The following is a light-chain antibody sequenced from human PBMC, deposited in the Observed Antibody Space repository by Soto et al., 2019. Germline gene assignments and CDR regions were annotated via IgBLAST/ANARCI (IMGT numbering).Light chain of an antibody. CDR1: TNDVGGHKF. V-gene: IGLV2-8*01. J-gene: IGLJ2*01. CDR2: EVT. CDR3: SSYGGNTNFVL. Sequence: QSALTQPPSASGSPGQSVTISCTGSTNDVGGHKFVSWYQHHPGRSPKLIIYEVTQRPSGVPHRFSGSKSGNTASLTVSGLQPEDEAAYYCSSYGGNTNFVLFGGGTKLTVL.